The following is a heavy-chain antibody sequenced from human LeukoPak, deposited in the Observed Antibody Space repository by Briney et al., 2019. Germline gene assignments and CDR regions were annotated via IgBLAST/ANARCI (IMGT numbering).Heavy chain of an antibody. Sequence: GGSLTLSCAASGFTFSNYAMSWVRQAPGKGLEGVGFIRAKTYGGTTQYAASVKDRFTISRDDSKSIAYLQMNSLKTEDTAVYYCARADYGGNAGGFWGQGTLVTVSS. J-gene: IGHJ4*02. D-gene: IGHD4-23*01. CDR1: GFTFSNYA. V-gene: IGHV3-49*04. CDR2: IRAKTYGGTT. CDR3: ARADYGGNAGGF.